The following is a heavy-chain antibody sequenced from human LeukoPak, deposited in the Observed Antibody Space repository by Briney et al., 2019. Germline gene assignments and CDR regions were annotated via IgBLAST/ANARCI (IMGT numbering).Heavy chain of an antibody. D-gene: IGHD1-26*01. V-gene: IGHV1-2*02. J-gene: IGHJ4*02. CDR2: INAKNGGT. Sequence: ASVTVSCKASGYTFTDYYLHWVRQAPGQGLEWMGWINAKNGGTESAQKFQGRVTLTRNTSISTAYMVLTSLRYDDTAVYYCARVTSGTYHYWGQGTLVTISS. CDR1: GYTFTDYY. CDR3: ARVTSGTYHY.